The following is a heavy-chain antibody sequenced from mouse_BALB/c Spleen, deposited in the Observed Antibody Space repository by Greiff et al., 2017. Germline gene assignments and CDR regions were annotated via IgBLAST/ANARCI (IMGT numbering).Heavy chain of an antibody. CDR1: GFTFSSYA. CDR3: AREGKLYYFDY. CDR2: ISSGGST. D-gene: IGHD4-1*01. Sequence: EVKLMESGGGLVKPGGSLKLSCAASGFTFSSYAMSWVRQTPEKRLEWVASISSGGSTYYPDSVKGRFTISRDNARNILYLQMSSLRSEDTAMYYCAREGKLYYFDYWGQGTTLTVSS. V-gene: IGHV5-6-5*01. J-gene: IGHJ2*01.